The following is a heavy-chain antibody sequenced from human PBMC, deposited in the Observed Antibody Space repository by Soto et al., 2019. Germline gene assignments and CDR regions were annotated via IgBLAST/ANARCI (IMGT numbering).Heavy chain of an antibody. V-gene: IGHV2-5*01. CDR2: IYWNGDK. J-gene: IGHJ4*02. CDR3: ALRPRGWFLCDY. Sequence: QINLKESGPTLVKPTQTLTLTCTFSGFSLSTSGLGVGWIRQSPGKALQWLALIYWNGDKRYNPSLKTRLTITKDTSKNRVVLTLTDMDPVDTATYYCALRPRGWFLCDYWGQGTLVAV. CDR1: GFSLSTSGLG. D-gene: IGHD6-19*01.